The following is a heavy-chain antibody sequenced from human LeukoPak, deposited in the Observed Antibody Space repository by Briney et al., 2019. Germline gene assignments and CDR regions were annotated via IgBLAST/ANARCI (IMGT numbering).Heavy chain of an antibody. Sequence: ASVKVSRKASGYTFTSYYMHWVRQAPGQGLEWMGIINPSGGSTSYAQTFQGRVAMTRDTSTNTVYMELSSLRSEDTAVYYCARAGGITIFAVVTAPYYQYYGLDVWGQGTTVTVSS. D-gene: IGHD3-3*01. CDR2: INPSGGST. CDR3: ARAGGITIFAVVTAPYYQYYGLDV. V-gene: IGHV1-46*01. J-gene: IGHJ6*02. CDR1: GYTFTSYY.